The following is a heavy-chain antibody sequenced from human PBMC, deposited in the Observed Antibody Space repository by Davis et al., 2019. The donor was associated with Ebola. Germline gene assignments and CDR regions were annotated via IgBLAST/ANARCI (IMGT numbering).Heavy chain of an antibody. CDR2: ISSSGKT. Sequence: GGSLRLSCSASGFTFRAHTMHWVRQAPGKGLEYVSVISSSGKTYYADSVKGRFTISRDNSQNNVYLQMTSLRVEDTAVYYCVKEGTTTIWVDSDNWGQGTLVTVAS. J-gene: IGHJ4*02. CDR1: GFTFRAHT. CDR3: VKEGTTTIWVDSDN. V-gene: IGHV3-64D*08. D-gene: IGHD1-26*01.